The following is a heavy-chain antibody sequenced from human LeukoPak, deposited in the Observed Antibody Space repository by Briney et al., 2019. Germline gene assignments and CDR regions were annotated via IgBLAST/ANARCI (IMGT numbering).Heavy chain of an antibody. CDR1: GYSFSTYW. V-gene: IGHV5-51*01. J-gene: IGHJ4*02. Sequence: GESLDISCKGSGYSFSTYWIGWVRQMPGKGLEWMGIIYPGDSDTRYNPSFQGQVTISADKSISTAYLQWSSLKASDTAMYYCGRHLRVGATPSNFDYWGQGPRVPVSS. CDR3: GRHLRVGATPSNFDY. CDR2: IYPGDSDT. D-gene: IGHD1-26*01.